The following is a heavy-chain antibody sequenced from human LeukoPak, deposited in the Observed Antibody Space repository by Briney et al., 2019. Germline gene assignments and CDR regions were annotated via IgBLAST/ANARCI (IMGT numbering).Heavy chain of an antibody. J-gene: IGHJ6*03. D-gene: IGHD2-2*01. Sequence: SVKVSCKASGGTFSSYAISWVRQAPGQGLEWMGGIIPIFGTANYAQKFQGRVTITADKSTSTAYMELSSLRSEDTAVYYCARALGYCSSTSCYLFLYPTYYYYMDVWGKGTTVTISS. CDR3: ARALGYCSSTSCYLFLYPTYYYYMDV. CDR2: IIPIFGTA. V-gene: IGHV1-69*06. CDR1: GGTFSSYA.